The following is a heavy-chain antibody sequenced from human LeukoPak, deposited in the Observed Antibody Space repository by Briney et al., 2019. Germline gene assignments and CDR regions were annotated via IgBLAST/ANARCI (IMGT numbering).Heavy chain of an antibody. Sequence: ASVKVSCKASGYNFTNYAMNWVRQAPGQGLEWMGWINPNTGGTNYAQKFQGRVTMTRDTSISTAYMEVNRLRSDDTAVYYCARGERWLQLTWGQGTLVTVSS. J-gene: IGHJ5*02. CDR2: INPNTGGT. CDR3: ARGERWLQLT. V-gene: IGHV1-2*02. CDR1: GYNFTNYA. D-gene: IGHD5-24*01.